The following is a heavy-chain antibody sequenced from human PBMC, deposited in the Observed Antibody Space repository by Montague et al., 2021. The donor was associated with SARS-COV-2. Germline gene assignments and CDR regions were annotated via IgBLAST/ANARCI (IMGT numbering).Heavy chain of an antibody. V-gene: IGHV4-4*07. CDR3: ARESGYSSGWRYYYGMDV. D-gene: IGHD6-19*01. Sequence: SETLSLTCTVSGGSISNYYWTWILQPAGKGLEWIGRLYTSGSTTYNPSLKSRVTMSVDTSKNQFSLNVTSVTAADTAIYYCARESGYSSGWRYYYGMDVWGQGTTVTVS. CDR2: LYTSGST. J-gene: IGHJ6*02. CDR1: GGSISNYY.